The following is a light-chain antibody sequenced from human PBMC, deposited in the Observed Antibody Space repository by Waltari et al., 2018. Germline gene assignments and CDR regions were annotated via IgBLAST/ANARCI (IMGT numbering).Light chain of an antibody. V-gene: IGLV2-14*01. CDR1: RSDVGAYDF. Sequence: QSAPTQPASVSGSPGQSITISCTGTRSDVGAYDFVPWHQQYPGKAPKVLIYGVNNRPSGVSNRFSGSKSGNTASLIISGLQADDEADYYCSSYTTSGTLVFGTGTKVTVL. CDR2: GVN. CDR3: SSYTTSGTLV. J-gene: IGLJ1*01.